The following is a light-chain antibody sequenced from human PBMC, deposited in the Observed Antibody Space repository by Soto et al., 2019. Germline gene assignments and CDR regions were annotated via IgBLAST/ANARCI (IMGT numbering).Light chain of an antibody. Sequence: QSVLTQPPSASGTPGQRVTISCSGSSSNIGRNTVKWYRQLPGTAPKLLIGSSDQRPSGVPDRFSGSQSGTSASLAISGLQSEDEAEYICAAWEVRLKACAFGGGTELTVL. J-gene: IGLJ3*02. CDR2: SSD. CDR3: AAWEVRLKACA. CDR1: SSNIGRNT. V-gene: IGLV1-44*01.